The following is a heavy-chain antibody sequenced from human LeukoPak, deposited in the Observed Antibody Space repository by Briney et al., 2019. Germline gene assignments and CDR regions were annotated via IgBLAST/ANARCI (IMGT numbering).Heavy chain of an antibody. CDR1: SVFTSNYD. Sequence: PSETLSLTCTPSSVFTSNYDIRWIRQPPGKGLEWIGYIDYSGSTKNPSLKSRVSISVDTSTNQFSMKLSSVTAADTAVYLCATHASASSIDYRGQG. D-gene: IGHD6-6*01. V-gene: IGHV4-59*08. J-gene: IGHJ4*02. CDR3: ATHASASSIDY. CDR2: IDYSGST.